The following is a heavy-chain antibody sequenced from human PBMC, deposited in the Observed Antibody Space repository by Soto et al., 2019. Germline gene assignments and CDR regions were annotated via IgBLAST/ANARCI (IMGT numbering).Heavy chain of an antibody. V-gene: IGHV1-18*01. CDR3: AKDVYSITMIVEDWIFDY. Sequence: ASVKVSCKASGYTFTSYGISWVRQAPGQGLEWMGWISAYNGNTNYAQKLQGRVTMTTDTSTSTAYMELRSLRSDDTAVYYCAKDVYSITMIVEDWIFDYWGQGTPVTVSS. CDR1: GYTFTSYG. CDR2: ISAYNGNT. J-gene: IGHJ4*02. D-gene: IGHD3-22*01.